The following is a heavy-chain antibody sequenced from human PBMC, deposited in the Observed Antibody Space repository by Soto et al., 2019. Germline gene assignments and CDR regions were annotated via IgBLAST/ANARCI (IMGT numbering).Heavy chain of an antibody. D-gene: IGHD6-13*01. V-gene: IGHV1-8*02. CDR2: MNPINGAT. CDR3: GRGPSPRAPAGGTPYYYAMDV. Sequence: ASVNACFETSGYDFTACYMNWVRRASGQGLECMGWMNPINGATGSARRFQGRVSMTRNTATGTAYLELTSLRSDDTGVYYCGRGPSPRAPAGGTPYYYAMDVWGQGTTVTVSS. J-gene: IGHJ6*02. CDR1: GYDFTACY.